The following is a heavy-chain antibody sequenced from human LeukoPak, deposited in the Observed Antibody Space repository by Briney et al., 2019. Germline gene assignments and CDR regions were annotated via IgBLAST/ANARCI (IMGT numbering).Heavy chain of an antibody. D-gene: IGHD2-15*01. Sequence: PSETLSLTCSVSGDSISSSNYYWGWIRQSPGKGLEWIGIIYYSGTTYYNPSLKSRVTISVDTSKNQFSLNLSSVTAADTAVYYCARQVGGGGWCFDLWGRGTLVTVSS. J-gene: IGHJ2*01. CDR1: GDSISSSNYY. V-gene: IGHV4-39*01. CDR3: ARQVGGGGWCFDL. CDR2: IYYSGTT.